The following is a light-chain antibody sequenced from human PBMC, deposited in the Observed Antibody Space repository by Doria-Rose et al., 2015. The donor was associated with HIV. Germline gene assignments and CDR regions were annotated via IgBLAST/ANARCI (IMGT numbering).Light chain of an antibody. J-gene: IGKJ1*01. CDR3: HQYGTSWT. Sequence: IVLTQSPGTLYLSPGVRATLSCRARQRFSSTYLAWYQQKPDQAPSLLIYDGSTRATGIPDRFSASGSGTDFTLTINRLEPEDFALYYCHQYGTSWTFGQGTKVEI. V-gene: IGKV3-20*01. CDR1: QRFSSTY. CDR2: DGS.